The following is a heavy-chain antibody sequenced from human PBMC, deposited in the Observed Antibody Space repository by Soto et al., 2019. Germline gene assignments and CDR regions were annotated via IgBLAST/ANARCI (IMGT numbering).Heavy chain of an antibody. CDR3: AKESTVGSPGDYFDS. J-gene: IGHJ4*02. V-gene: IGHV3-23*01. D-gene: IGHD1-26*01. CDR2: IGVYANT. Sequence: QPGGSLRRGGAASVFTVSSYEMNWVRQAPGKGLEWVSAIGVYANTYYADSVKGRFTISRDDSRNTVHLQLNSLRVDDTAVYYCAKESTVGSPGDYFDSWGPGTLVTVSS. CDR1: VFTVSSYE.